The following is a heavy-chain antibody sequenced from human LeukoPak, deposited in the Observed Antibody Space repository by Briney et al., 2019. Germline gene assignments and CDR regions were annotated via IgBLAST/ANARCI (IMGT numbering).Heavy chain of an antibody. Sequence: ASVKVSCKASGYTFNSSYMHWVRQAPGQGLEWMGWMNPNSGNTGYAQKFQGRVTITRNTSISTAYMELSSLRSEDTAVYYCAREVQAYDFWSTDYYMDVWGKGTTVTVS. CDR3: AREVQAYDFWSTDYYMDV. CDR1: GYTFNSSY. D-gene: IGHD3-3*01. J-gene: IGHJ6*03. CDR2: MNPNSGNT. V-gene: IGHV1-8*01.